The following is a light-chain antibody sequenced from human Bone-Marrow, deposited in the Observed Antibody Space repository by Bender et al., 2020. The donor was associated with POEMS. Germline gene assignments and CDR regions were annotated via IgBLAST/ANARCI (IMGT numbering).Light chain of an antibody. J-gene: IGLJ2*01. CDR2: DVS. Sequence: QSALTQPPSASGSPGQSVTISCTGTSSDVGGYNYVSWYQQHPGKAPRLMIYDVSDRPLGVSNRFSGSKSGNTASLTISGLQAEDEADYYCSSYTTTSTLFGGGTTLTVL. CDR3: SSYTTTSTL. V-gene: IGLV2-14*01. CDR1: SSDVGGYNY.